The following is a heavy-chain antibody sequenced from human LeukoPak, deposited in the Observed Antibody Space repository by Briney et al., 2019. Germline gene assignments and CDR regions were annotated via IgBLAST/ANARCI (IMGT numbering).Heavy chain of an antibody. V-gene: IGHV3-48*01. J-gene: IGHJ2*01. CDR2: ISSSSSTI. Sequence: GGSLRLSCAASGFTFSSYSMNWVRQAPGKGLEWVSYISSSSSTIYYADSVKGRFTISRDNAKNSLYLQMNSLRAEDTAVYYCARDLRHDYGDYGPRYFDLWGRGTLATVSS. D-gene: IGHD4-17*01. CDR1: GFTFSSYS. CDR3: ARDLRHDYGDYGPRYFDL.